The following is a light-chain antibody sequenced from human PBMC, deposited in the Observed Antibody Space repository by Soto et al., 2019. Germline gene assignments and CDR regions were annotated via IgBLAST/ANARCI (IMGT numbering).Light chain of an antibody. V-gene: IGLV2-14*01. CDR1: SSDIGAYDH. CDR2: SVS. J-gene: IGLJ1*01. CDR3: ISYTVSRSYV. Sequence: QSALTQPASVSGSPGQSITISCSGTSSDIGAYDHVAWFQQFPGKTPKLVIHSVSNRPSGVSYRFSGSKSGNTASLTISGLQADDEADYYCISYTVSRSYVFGPGTKVTVL.